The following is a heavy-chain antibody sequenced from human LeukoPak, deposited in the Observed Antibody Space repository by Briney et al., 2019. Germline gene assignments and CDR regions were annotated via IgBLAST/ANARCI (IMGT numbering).Heavy chain of an antibody. V-gene: IGHV4-39*01. Sequence: SETLSLTCTVSGGSIRSSGYFWSWIRQPPGKGLEWIATVSYSGTTYYNPSLKSRVTMSADTSTNQFSLELSSVTAADTAVYYCARGPLIAAEDWFDPWGQGTLVTVSS. CDR3: ARGPLIAAEDWFDP. CDR1: GGSIRSSGYF. D-gene: IGHD6-13*01. J-gene: IGHJ5*02. CDR2: VSYSGTT.